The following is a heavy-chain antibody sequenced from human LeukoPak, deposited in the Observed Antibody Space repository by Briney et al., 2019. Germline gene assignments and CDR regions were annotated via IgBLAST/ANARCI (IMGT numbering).Heavy chain of an antibody. D-gene: IGHD4-17*01. CDR2: ISSSSGTI. CDR3: ARVDYGDYAGEDY. CDR1: GFTFSRFS. J-gene: IGHJ4*02. V-gene: IGHV3-48*04. Sequence: PGGSLRLSCAASGFTFSRFSMNWVRQAPGKGLEWVSYISSSSGTIYYADSVKGRSTISRDNAKNSLYLQMNSLRAEDTAVYYCARVDYGDYAGEDYWGQGTLVTVSS.